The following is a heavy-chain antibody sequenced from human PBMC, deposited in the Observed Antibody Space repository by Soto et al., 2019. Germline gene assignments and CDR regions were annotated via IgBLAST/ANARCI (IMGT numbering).Heavy chain of an antibody. D-gene: IGHD3-3*01. CDR3: ARVGYDFWSGYYTGGHHLDY. CDR1: GYTFTSYY. J-gene: IGHJ4*02. V-gene: IGHV1-46*01. CDR2: INPSGGST. Sequence: ASVKVSCKASGYTFTSYYMHWVRQAPGQGLEWMGIINPSGGSTSYAQKFQGRVTMTRDTSTSTVYMELSSLRSEDTAVYYCARVGYDFWSGYYTGGHHLDYWGQGTLVTVSS.